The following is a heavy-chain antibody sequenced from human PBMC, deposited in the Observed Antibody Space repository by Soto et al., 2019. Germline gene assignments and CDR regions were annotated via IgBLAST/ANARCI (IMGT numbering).Heavy chain of an antibody. D-gene: IGHD4-17*01. V-gene: IGHV3-48*03. CDR1: GFTFSSYE. J-gene: IGHJ4*02. Sequence: PVGSLRLSCAASGFTFSSYEMNWVRQAPGKGLEWVSYISSSGSTIYYADSVKGRFTISRDNAKNSLYLQMNSLRAEDTAVYYCASLGRGDYAIDYWGQGTLVTVSS. CDR2: ISSSGSTI. CDR3: ASLGRGDYAIDY.